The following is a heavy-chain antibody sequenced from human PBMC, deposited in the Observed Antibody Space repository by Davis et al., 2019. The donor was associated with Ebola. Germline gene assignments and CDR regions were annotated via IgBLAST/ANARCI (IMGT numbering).Heavy chain of an antibody. D-gene: IGHD6-19*01. V-gene: IGHV1-2*02. CDR3: TRDQFRSAWYGIDY. Sequence: ASVKVSCKASGFNFIDYYMHWVRQAPGQGLEWMGWINPHGGATKYAQRFQDRVNMTRDMSISTAYMDLSRLRSDDTGVYYCTRDQFRSAWYGIDYWGQGTLVTVSS. CDR1: GFNFIDYY. J-gene: IGHJ4*02. CDR2: INPHGGAT.